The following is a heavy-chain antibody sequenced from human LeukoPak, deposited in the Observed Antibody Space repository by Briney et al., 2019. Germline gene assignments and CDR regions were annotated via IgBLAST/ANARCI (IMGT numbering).Heavy chain of an antibody. CDR1: GYTFTGYY. D-gene: IGHD6-6*01. J-gene: IGHJ4*02. CDR3: ARAKEQTIAARYFDY. V-gene: IGHV1-2*06. CDR2: INPNSGGT. Sequence: GASVKVSCKASGYTFTGYYMHWVRQAPGQGLEWMGRINPNSGGTNYAQKFRGRVTMTRDTSISTAYMELSRLRSDDTAVYYCARAKEQTIAARYFDYWGQGTLVTVSS.